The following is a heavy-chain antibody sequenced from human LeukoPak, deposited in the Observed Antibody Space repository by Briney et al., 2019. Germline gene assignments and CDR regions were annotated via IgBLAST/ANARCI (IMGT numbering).Heavy chain of an antibody. D-gene: IGHD6-19*01. CDR3: ARGGNQWLGDEGWFDP. CDR1: GFTLSSYS. Sequence: PGGSLRLSCAASGFTLSSYSMNWVRQAPGKGLEWVSSISSSSSYIYYADSVKGRFTISRDNAKNSLYLQMNSLRAEDTAVYYWARGGNQWLGDEGWFDPWGQGTLVTVSS. V-gene: IGHV3-21*01. CDR2: ISSSSSYI. J-gene: IGHJ5*02.